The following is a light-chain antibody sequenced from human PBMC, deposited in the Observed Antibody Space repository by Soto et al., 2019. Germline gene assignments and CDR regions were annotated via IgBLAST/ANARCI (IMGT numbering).Light chain of an antibody. J-gene: IGKJ5*01. CDR3: QQYTSSLIT. CDR1: QSVSSSY. Sequence: EIVLTQSPGTLSLPPGERATLSCRSSQSVSSSYLAWYQQKPGQAPRLLIYGASGRATGIPDRFSGSGSGTDFTLTISRLEPEDFAVYYCQQYTSSLITFGQGTRLEIK. V-gene: IGKV3-20*01. CDR2: GAS.